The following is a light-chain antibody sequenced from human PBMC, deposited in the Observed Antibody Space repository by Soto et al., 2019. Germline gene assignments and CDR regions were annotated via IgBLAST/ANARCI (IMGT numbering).Light chain of an antibody. CDR3: CSYAGSSTLL. CDR2: AVS. J-gene: IGLJ3*02. V-gene: IGLV2-23*02. Sequence: QSALTQPASVSGSPGQSITVSCTGTSSDIGSYNLVSWYQHHPGKAPKLMIYAVSKRPSGVSSRFSGSKSGNTASLTISGLQAEDDADYFCCSYAGSSTLLFGGGTKLTVL. CDR1: SSDIGSYNL.